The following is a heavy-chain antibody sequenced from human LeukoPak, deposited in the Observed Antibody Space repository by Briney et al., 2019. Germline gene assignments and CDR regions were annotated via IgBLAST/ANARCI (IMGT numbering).Heavy chain of an antibody. Sequence: KTSETLSLTCAVYGGSFSGYYWSWIRQPPGKGLEWIGEINHSGGTNYNPSLKSRVTISVDTSKNQFSLKLSSVTAADTAVYYCARPHRDYYYYGMDVWGQGTTVTVSS. V-gene: IGHV4-34*01. J-gene: IGHJ6*02. CDR2: INHSGGT. CDR3: ARPHRDYYYYGMDV. CDR1: GGSFSGYY.